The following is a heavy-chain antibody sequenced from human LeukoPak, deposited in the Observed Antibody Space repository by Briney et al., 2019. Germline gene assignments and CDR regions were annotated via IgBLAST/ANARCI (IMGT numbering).Heavy chain of an antibody. V-gene: IGHV1-24*01. CDR2: FDPEDGET. CDR1: GYTLTELS. J-gene: IGHJ3*02. D-gene: IGHD5-18*01. CDR3: ATDLRGYSYGSVAFDI. Sequence: ASVKVSCKVSGYTLTELSMHWVRQAPGKGLEWTGGFDPEDGETIYAQEVQGRVTMTEDTSTDTAYMELSSLRSEDTAVYYCATDLRGYSYGSVAFDIWGQGTMVTVSS.